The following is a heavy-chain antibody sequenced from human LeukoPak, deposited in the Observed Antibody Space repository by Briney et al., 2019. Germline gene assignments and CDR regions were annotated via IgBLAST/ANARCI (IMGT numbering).Heavy chain of an antibody. CDR2: IRYDGSNK. D-gene: IGHD4-17*01. V-gene: IGHV3-30*02. Sequence: GGSLRLSCAASGFTFSSYGMHWVRQAPGKGLEWVAFIRYDGSNKYYADSVKGRFTISRDNSKDTLYLQMNSLRAEDTAVYYCAKRATGKGTVTIDYWGQGTLVTVSS. J-gene: IGHJ4*02. CDR3: AKRATGKGTVTIDY. CDR1: GFTFSSYG.